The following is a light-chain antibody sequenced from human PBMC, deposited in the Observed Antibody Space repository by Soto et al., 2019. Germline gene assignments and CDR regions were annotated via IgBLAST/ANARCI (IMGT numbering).Light chain of an antibody. CDR1: SSDVGAYNY. Sequence: QSALTQPRSVSGSPGQSVTISCTGTSSDVGAYNYVAWYQQHPGKAPKLLIFDVNKRPSGVPDRFSGSKSGNTASLTISGLQAEDEADYYRCSSAGSYTVIFGGGTKLTVL. J-gene: IGLJ2*01. CDR3: CSSAGSYTVI. V-gene: IGLV2-11*01. CDR2: DVN.